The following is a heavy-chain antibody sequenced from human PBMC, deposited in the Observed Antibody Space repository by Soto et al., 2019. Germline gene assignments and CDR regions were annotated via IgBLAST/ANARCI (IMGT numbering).Heavy chain of an antibody. CDR1: GGSFSGYY. CDR2: INHSGST. D-gene: IGHD6-19*01. CDR3: ARGLIAVAGTIGGYFDY. Sequence: SETLSLTCAVYGGSFSGYYWSWIRQPPGKGLEWIGEINHSGSTNYNPSLKSRVTISVDTSKNQFSLKLSSVTAADTAVYYCARGLIAVAGTIGGYFDYWGQGTLVTVSS. V-gene: IGHV4-34*01. J-gene: IGHJ4*02.